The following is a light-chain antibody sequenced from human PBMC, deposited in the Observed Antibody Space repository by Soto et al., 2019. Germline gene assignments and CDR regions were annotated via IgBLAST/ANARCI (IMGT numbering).Light chain of an antibody. J-gene: IGLJ1*01. Sequence: QSVLTQPASVSGSPGQSITISCTGTSSDIGAYTYVSWYQQHPGKAPKLMIYEVSNRPSGVSNRFSGSKSGNTASLTISGLQAEDEADYYCSSYTTSTTQVFGTGKKVNV. CDR1: SSDIGAYTY. CDR3: SSYTTSTTQV. CDR2: EVS. V-gene: IGLV2-14*01.